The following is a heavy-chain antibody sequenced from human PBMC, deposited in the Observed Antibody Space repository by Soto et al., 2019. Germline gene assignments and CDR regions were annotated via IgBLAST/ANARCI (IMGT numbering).Heavy chain of an antibody. J-gene: IGHJ4*02. V-gene: IGHV4-59*01. CDR2: IYYSGST. CDR3: ARDAGMGYSSGWVDY. Sequence: QVQLQESGPGLVKPSETLSLTCTVSGGSISSYYWSWIRQPPGKGLEWIGYIYYSGSTNYNPSLKSRVTISVDTSKNQFSLKLSSVTAADTAVYYCARDAGMGYSSGWVDYWGQGTLVTVSS. CDR1: GGSISSYY. D-gene: IGHD6-19*01.